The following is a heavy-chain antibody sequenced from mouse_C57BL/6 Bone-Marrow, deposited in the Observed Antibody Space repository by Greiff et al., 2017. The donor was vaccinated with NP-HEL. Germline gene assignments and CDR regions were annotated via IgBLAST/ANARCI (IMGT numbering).Heavy chain of an antibody. CDR1: GYTFTDYY. J-gene: IGHJ3*01. CDR3: AREGGTGGFAY. D-gene: IGHD4-1*01. CDR2: LYPGSGNT. V-gene: IGHV1-76*01. Sequence: QVQLQQSGAELVRPGASVKLSCKASGYTFTDYYINWVKQRPGQGLEWIARLYPGSGNTYYNEKFKGKATLTAEKSSSTAYMQLSSLTSEDSAVYFCAREGGTGGFAYWGQGTLVTVSA.